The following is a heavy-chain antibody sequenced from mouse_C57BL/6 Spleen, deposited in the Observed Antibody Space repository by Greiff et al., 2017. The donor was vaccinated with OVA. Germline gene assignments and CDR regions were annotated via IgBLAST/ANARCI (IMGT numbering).Heavy chain of an antibody. Sequence: VQLQQPGAELVKPGASVKLSCKASGYTFTSYWMHWVKQRPGQGLEWIGMIHPNSGSTKYNEKFKGKATMTVDKSSSKAYMQLSSLRSVDSAVNYCARTNNYGYFEVWGTGTTVTVSS. D-gene: IGHD1-3*01. V-gene: IGHV1-64*01. J-gene: IGHJ1*03. CDR1: GYTFTSYW. CDR3: ARTNNYGYFEV. CDR2: IHPNSGST.